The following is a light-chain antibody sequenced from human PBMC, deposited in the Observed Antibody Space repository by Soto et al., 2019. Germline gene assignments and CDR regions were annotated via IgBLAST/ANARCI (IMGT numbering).Light chain of an antibody. CDR1: QLVGNN. Sequence: EIVMKQSPATLSVSPGERASLSCRASQLVGNNFAWYQQTDGKAPRLLIYGASTRATGIPARFSGSGSGTEFTLTISSLQSEDFAVYSCQQYTNWPYTFGQGTKLEIK. CDR3: QQYTNWPYT. CDR2: GAS. J-gene: IGKJ2*01. V-gene: IGKV3-15*01.